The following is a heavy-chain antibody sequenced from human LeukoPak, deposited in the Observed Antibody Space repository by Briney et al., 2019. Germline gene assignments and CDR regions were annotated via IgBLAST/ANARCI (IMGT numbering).Heavy chain of an antibody. Sequence: GASVKVSCKASGDTFSKYGISRVRQAPGQGLEWMGRIIPILEGIDYAQKFQGRVSITADKSTSTAYMEVSSPKSEDTAVYYCARESLSATPIFDFWGRGTLVTVSS. V-gene: IGHV1-69*04. J-gene: IGHJ4*02. D-gene: IGHD5-12*01. CDR1: GDTFSKYG. CDR2: IIPILEGI. CDR3: ARESLSATPIFDF.